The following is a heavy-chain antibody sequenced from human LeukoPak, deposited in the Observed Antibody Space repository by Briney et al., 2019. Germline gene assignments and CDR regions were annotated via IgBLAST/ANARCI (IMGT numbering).Heavy chain of an antibody. V-gene: IGHV4-34*01. Sequence: KPSETLSLTCAVYGGSFSGYYWSWIRQPPGKGLEWIGEINHSGSTNYNPSLKSRVTISVDTSKNQFSLKLSSVTAADTAVYYCARGAMGWWELRYYFDYWGQGTLVTVSS. CDR3: ARGAMGWWELRYYFDY. CDR1: GGSFSGYY. J-gene: IGHJ4*02. D-gene: IGHD1-26*01. CDR2: INHSGST.